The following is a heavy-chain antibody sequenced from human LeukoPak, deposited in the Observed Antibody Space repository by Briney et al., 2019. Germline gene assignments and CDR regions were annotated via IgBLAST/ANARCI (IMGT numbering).Heavy chain of an antibody. CDR3: ARGIFRRPAPGTFDF. CDR2: VWHDGSNK. V-gene: IGHV3-33*01. J-gene: IGHJ4*02. D-gene: IGHD3/OR15-3a*01. CDR1: VFTFNKFG. Sequence: GRSQRLSCASSVFTFNKFGMHCVRETPGRGLEGGASVWHDGSNKYYADSAKGRFIISRDNSQNTVYLEMKRLRDDDTTVYYFARGIFRRPAPGTFDFWGQGTLV.